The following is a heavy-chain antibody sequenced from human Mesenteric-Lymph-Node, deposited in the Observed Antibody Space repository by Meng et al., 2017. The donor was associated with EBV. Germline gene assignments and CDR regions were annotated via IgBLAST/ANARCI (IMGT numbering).Heavy chain of an antibody. CDR3: ARRRGGLLFFDH. V-gene: IGHV3-11*01. Sequence: QVQLVVSGGGSVKPGGSLRLSCEASGFTFSDHYMSWVRQAPGKGLEWLSYISSSPGTKQYADSVKGRFTISRDNAKNSVYLQMDRLRVDDTAVYYCARRRGGLLFFDHWGQGILVTVSS. CDR2: ISSSPGTK. D-gene: IGHD5-24*01. J-gene: IGHJ4*02. CDR1: GFTFSDHY.